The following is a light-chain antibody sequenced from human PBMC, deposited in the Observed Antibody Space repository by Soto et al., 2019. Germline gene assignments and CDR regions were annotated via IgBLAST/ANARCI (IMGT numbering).Light chain of an antibody. V-gene: IGLV2-11*01. CDR3: CSYLGRNTYV. Sequence: QSVLTQPRSASGSPGQSITISCTVTSSDVGGYNYVSWYQQHPAKAPKLIIFDVSKRPSGVPNRFSGSKSGNTASLTISGLRAEDEADYYCCSYLGRNTYVSGTGTKVTVL. CDR1: SSDVGGYNY. J-gene: IGLJ1*01. CDR2: DVS.